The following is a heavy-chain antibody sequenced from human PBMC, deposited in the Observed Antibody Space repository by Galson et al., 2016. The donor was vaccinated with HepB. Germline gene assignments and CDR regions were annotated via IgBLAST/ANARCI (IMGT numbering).Heavy chain of an antibody. J-gene: IGHJ4*02. Sequence: SLRLSCAASGFTFRGYAMSWVRQAPGKGLEWLSAITAAGGVTYYADSVKGRFTIARDNSKNTLYLEMSSLRVEDTAVYYCAKDLQVSPLWFGELFPDYWGQGTLVTVSS. CDR3: AKDLQVSPLWFGELFPDY. CDR2: ITAAGGVT. D-gene: IGHD3-10*01. CDR1: GFTFRGYA. V-gene: IGHV3-23*01.